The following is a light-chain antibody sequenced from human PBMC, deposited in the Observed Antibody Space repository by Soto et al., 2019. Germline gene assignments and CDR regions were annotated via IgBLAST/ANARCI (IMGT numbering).Light chain of an antibody. V-gene: IGKV3-15*01. CDR2: GAS. J-gene: IGKJ1*01. Sequence: EVVITQSPATLSVSPGDRATLSCRASQSVSSKLAWYQQKPGQAPRLLIYGASTRATGAPARFSGSGSGTEFTLTISSLQSEDFAVYYCQQYSDWPRTFGQGTKVDIK. CDR3: QQYSDWPRT. CDR1: QSVSSK.